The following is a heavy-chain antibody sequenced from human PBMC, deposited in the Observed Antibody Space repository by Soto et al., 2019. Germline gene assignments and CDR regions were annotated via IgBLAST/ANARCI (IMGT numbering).Heavy chain of an antibody. Sequence: VGSLRLSCAASGFTVSSYYMNWVRLVPENGLEWASLIYSSGPTFYAYSVRGRFTISRDISKHTLSLPPNTLRVEDTAVYYCARAFGGSYDYWGQGTRVTVSS. D-gene: IGHD1-26*01. V-gene: IGHV3-53*01. J-gene: IGHJ4*02. CDR2: IYSSGPT. CDR3: ARAFGGSYDY. CDR1: GFTVSSYY.